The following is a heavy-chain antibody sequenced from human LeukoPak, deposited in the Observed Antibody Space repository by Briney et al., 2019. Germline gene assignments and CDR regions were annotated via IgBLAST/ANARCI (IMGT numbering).Heavy chain of an antibody. D-gene: IGHD3-3*01. J-gene: IGHJ5*02. CDR3: ARVLRLRFDP. Sequence: ASVKVSCKASGYTFTSYGISWVRQAPGQGLEWKGWISAYNGNTNYAQKLQGRVTMTTDTYTNTAYMELRSLRSGDRAVYYCARVLRLRFDPWGQGTLVTVSS. CDR1: GYTFTSYG. CDR2: ISAYNGNT. V-gene: IGHV1-18*01.